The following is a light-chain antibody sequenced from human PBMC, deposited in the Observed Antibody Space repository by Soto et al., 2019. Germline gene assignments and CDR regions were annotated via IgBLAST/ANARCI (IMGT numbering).Light chain of an antibody. Sequence: DILMTQSPLSLPVTPGEPASISCRSSQSLLHSNGYNYLDWYLQKPGQSPQLLIYLGSNRASGVPDRFSGSGSGTDFTLKISRVEAEDVGVYYCMQALQTPRTFGQGTTVDIK. CDR1: QSLLHSNGYNY. J-gene: IGKJ1*01. CDR2: LGS. V-gene: IGKV2-28*01. CDR3: MQALQTPRT.